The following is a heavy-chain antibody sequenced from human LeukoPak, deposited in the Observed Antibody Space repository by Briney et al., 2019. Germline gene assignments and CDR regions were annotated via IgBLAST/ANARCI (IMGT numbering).Heavy chain of an antibody. J-gene: IGHJ3*02. CDR1: GFTFDDYD. D-gene: IGHD6-19*01. CDR3: ARIAMAGIGDGFDI. CDR2: INWNGGST. Sequence: PGGSLRLSCADSGFTFDDYDMSWVPQAPGKGLEWVSGINWNGGSTGYADSVKGRFTISRDNARNSLYLQMNSLRAEDTALYYCARIAMAGIGDGFDICGQGTMVTVSS. V-gene: IGHV3-20*04.